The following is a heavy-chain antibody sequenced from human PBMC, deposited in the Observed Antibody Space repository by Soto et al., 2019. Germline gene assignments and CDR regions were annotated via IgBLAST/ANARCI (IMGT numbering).Heavy chain of an antibody. Sequence: EVQLVESGGGLVQPGGSLRLSCAASGFTFSSYWMSWVRQAPGTGLEWVANIKQDGSEKYYVDSVKGRFTISRDNAKNSLYLQMNSLRAEDTAVYYCARGVRTVTWVGRWYFDLWGRGTLVTVSS. D-gene: IGHD4-17*01. J-gene: IGHJ2*01. CDR1: GFTFSSYW. CDR2: IKQDGSEK. V-gene: IGHV3-7*01. CDR3: ARGVRTVTWVGRWYFDL.